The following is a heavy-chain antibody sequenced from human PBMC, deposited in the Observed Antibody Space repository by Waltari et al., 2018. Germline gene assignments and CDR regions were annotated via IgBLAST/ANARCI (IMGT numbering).Heavy chain of an antibody. V-gene: IGHV1-18*01. CDR2: ISAYNGNT. CDR3: ARVRYCGCDCLIAGDY. Sequence: QVQLVQSGAEVKKPGASVKVSCKASGYTFTSYGISWVRQAPGQGLEWMGWISAYNGNTNYAQKLQGRVTMTTDTSTSTAYMVLRSLRSDDTAVYYCARVRYCGCDCLIAGDYWGQGTLVTVSS. CDR1: GYTFTSYG. J-gene: IGHJ4*02. D-gene: IGHD2-21*02.